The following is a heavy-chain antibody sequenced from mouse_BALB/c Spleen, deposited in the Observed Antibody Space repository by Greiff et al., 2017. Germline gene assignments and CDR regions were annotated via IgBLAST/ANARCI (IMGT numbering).Heavy chain of an antibody. CDR1: GYTFTDYA. Sequence: EVQLQQSGPELVRPGVSVKISCKGSGYTFTDYAMHWVKQRPEQGLEWIGWIDPENGNTIYDPKFQGKASITADTSSNTAYLQLSSLTSEDTAVYYCARWDYWGQGTTLTVSS. V-gene: IGHV14-1*02. CDR2: IDPENGNT. CDR3: ARWDY. J-gene: IGHJ2*01.